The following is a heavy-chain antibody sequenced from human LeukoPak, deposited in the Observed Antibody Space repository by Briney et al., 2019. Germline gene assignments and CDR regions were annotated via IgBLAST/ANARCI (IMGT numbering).Heavy chain of an antibody. CDR3: ARHNPVAVRKKTFDY. Sequence: PSETLSLTCAVYGGSFSGYYWSWIRQPPGKGLEWIGEINHSGSTNYNPSLKSRVTISVDTSKNQFSLKLSSVTAADTAVYYCARHNPVAVRKKTFDYWGQGTLVTVSS. CDR1: GGSFSGYY. V-gene: IGHV4-34*01. J-gene: IGHJ4*02. D-gene: IGHD6-19*01. CDR2: INHSGST.